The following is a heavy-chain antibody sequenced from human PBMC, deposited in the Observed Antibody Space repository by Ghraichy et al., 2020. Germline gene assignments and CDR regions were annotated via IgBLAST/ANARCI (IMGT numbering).Heavy chain of an antibody. V-gene: IGHV3-23*01. Sequence: GGSLRLSCAASGFTFSSYAMSWVRQAPGKGLEWVSAISGSGGSTYYADSVKGRFTISRDNSKNTLYLQMNSLRAEDTAVYYCAKVRPMAYIVVVVAATLDYWGQGTLVTVSS. CDR3: AKVRPMAYIVVVVAATLDY. CDR1: GFTFSSYA. CDR2: ISGSGGST. J-gene: IGHJ4*02. D-gene: IGHD2-15*01.